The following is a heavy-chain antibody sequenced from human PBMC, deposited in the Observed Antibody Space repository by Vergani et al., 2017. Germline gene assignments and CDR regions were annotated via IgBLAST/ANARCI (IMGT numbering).Heavy chain of an antibody. J-gene: IGHJ5*02. V-gene: IGHV3-30*02. CDR1: GFTFSNYG. Sequence: QVQLVESGGGVVQPGGSLRLSCGASGFTFSNYGMHWVRQAPGKGLEWVTFIRYDGSNKYYADSVKGRFTISRDNSKNTLYLQMNSLRAEDTAVYYCAKDRSSSGWSFDPWGQGTLVTVSS. CDR3: AKDRSSSGWSFDP. CDR2: IRYDGSNK. D-gene: IGHD6-19*01.